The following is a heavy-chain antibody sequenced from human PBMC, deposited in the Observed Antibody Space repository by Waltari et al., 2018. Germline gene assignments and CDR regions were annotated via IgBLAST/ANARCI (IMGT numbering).Heavy chain of an antibody. J-gene: IGHJ4*02. Sequence: EVNLVESGGGLVQPGGSLRLSCAASRFTFSSYTMNWVRQAPGRGLEWVSYISGGITAIYYADSVKGRFTISRDNAKNSLYLQMNSLRAEDTAVYYCASMNYYDKSGRDYWGQGTLVTVSS. CDR3: ASMNYYDKSGRDY. V-gene: IGHV3-48*04. CDR2: ISGGITAI. CDR1: RFTFSSYT. D-gene: IGHD3-22*01.